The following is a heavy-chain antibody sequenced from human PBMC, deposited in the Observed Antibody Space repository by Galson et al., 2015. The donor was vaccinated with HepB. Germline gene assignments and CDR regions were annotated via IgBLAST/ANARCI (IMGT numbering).Heavy chain of an antibody. V-gene: IGHV3-23*01. D-gene: IGHD2-15*01. CDR1: GFTFSGYA. J-gene: IGHJ3*02. Sequence: SLRLSCAGSGFTFSGYAMGWVRQAPGKGLEWVSSISASTTSTFYADSVKGRFTISRDNSKNTLFLQMNSLRAEDSAVYYCAYCSGGSCYSHGFDIRGQGTADTVSS. CDR3: AYCSGGSCYSHGFDI. CDR2: ISASTTST.